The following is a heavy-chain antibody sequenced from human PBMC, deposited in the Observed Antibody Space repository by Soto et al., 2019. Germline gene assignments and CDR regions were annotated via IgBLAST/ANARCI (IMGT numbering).Heavy chain of an antibody. CDR2: INPNSGGT. Sequence: ASVKVSCKASGYTFTDYYMHCVRQAPGQGLEWMGWINPNSGGTNYAQKFQGRVTMTRDTSISTAYMELSRLRSDDTAVYYCARDQTPSSGWPGMDVWGQGTTVTVSS. CDR1: GYTFTDYY. V-gene: IGHV1-2*02. CDR3: ARDQTPSSGWPGMDV. J-gene: IGHJ6*02. D-gene: IGHD6-19*01.